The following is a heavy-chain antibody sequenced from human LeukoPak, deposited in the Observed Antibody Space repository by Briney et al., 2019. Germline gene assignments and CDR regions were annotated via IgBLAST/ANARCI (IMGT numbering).Heavy chain of an antibody. Sequence: GQSLSPSCALSGLTLGNIGMSCVRPPPREGMGWVAAITDRVGNTKYAYSMQGLFTISTDNRKNTLYLQMNSLRGEDTAVYFCAKHVVVSRVILVGFHKEAYYFDSWGQGALVTVSS. CDR3: AKHVVVSRVILVGFHKEAYYFDS. V-gene: IGHV3-23*01. J-gene: IGHJ4*02. CDR2: ITDRVGNT. D-gene: IGHD2-21*01. CDR1: GLTLGNIG.